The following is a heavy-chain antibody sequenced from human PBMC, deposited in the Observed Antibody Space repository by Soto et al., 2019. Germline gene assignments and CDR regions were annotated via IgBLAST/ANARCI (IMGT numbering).Heavy chain of an antibody. J-gene: IGHJ4*02. CDR1: GGSISSGGYY. D-gene: IGHD2-15*01. CDR2: IYYSGST. Sequence: PSETLSVTWTVSGGSISSGGYYWSWIRQHPGKGLEWIGYIYYSGSTYYNPSLKSRVTISVDTSKNQFSLKLSSVTAADTAVYYCARGVICSGGSCYRRFAYFDYWGQGTLVTVSS. CDR3: ARGVICSGGSCYRRFAYFDY. V-gene: IGHV4-31*02.